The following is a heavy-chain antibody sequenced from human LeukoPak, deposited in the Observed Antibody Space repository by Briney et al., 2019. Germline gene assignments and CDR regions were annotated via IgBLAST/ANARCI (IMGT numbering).Heavy chain of an antibody. V-gene: IGHV1-69-2*01. CDR1: GYTFTDYY. CDR3: ATDSSSIAAAEFDY. J-gene: IGHJ4*02. CDR2: VDPEDGET. Sequence: ASVKISCXVSGYTFTDYYMHWVQQALGKGLEWMALVDPEDGETIYAEKFQGRVTITADTSTDTAYMELSSLRSEDTAVYYCATDSSSIAAAEFDYWGQGTLVTVSS. D-gene: IGHD6-13*01.